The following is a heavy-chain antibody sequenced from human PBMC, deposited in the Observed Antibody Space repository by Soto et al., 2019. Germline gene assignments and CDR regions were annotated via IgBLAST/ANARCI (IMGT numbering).Heavy chain of an antibody. V-gene: IGHV1-46*01. J-gene: IGHJ6*02. D-gene: IGHD3-10*01. CDR3: ARGLAIWFGELSLYYYGMDV. CDR2: INPSGGST. Sequence: ASVKVSCKASGYTFTSYYMHWVRQAPGQGLEWMGIINPSGGSTSYAQKFQGRVTMTRDTSTSTVYMELSSLRSEDTAVYYCARGLAIWFGELSLYYYGMDVWGQGTTVTVSS. CDR1: GYTFTSYY.